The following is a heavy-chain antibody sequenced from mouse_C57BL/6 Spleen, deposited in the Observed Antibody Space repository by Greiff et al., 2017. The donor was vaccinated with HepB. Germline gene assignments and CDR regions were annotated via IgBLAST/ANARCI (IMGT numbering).Heavy chain of an antibody. CDR3: ARGLREDYFDY. V-gene: IGHV1-19*01. Sequence: DVKLQESGPVLVKPGASVKMSCKASGYTFTDYYMNWVKQSHGKSLEWIGVINPYNGGTSYNQKFKGKATLTVDKSSSTAYMELNSLTSEDSAVYYCARGLREDYFDYWGQGTTLTVSS. CDR2: INPYNGGT. D-gene: IGHD1-1*01. J-gene: IGHJ2*01. CDR1: GYTFTDYY.